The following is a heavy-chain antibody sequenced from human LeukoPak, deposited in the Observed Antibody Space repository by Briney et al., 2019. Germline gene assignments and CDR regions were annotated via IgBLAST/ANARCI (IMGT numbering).Heavy chain of an antibody. V-gene: IGHV3-48*01. CDR1: GFTFSSYS. CDR2: ISSSSSTI. CDR3: ARGQTGEPIDY. Sequence: GGSLRLSCAASGFTFSSYSMNWVRQAPGKGLEWVSYISSSSSTIYYADSVKGRFTISRDNAKNSLYLQMNSLRAEDTAVYYCARGQTGEPIDYWGQGTLVTVSS. J-gene: IGHJ4*02. D-gene: IGHD3-16*01.